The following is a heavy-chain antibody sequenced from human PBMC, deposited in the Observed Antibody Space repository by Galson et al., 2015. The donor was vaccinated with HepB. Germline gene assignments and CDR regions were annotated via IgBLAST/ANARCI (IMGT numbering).Heavy chain of an antibody. CDR3: ARDFVYYSGVFDY. D-gene: IGHD5-12*01. V-gene: IGHV3-48*04. CDR1: GFSFSRYS. CDR2: IRSSTSTV. Sequence: SMRLSCAASGFSFSRYSMNWVRQAPGQGLEWDSYIRSSTSTVFYADSVQGRFSISRDRAKNSLYLQMNSLRAEDTAVNSRARDFVYYSGVFDYWGQGILVTVSS. J-gene: IGHJ4*02.